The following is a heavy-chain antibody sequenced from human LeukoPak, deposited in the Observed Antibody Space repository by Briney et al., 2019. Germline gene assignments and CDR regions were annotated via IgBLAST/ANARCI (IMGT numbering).Heavy chain of an antibody. J-gene: IGHJ6*02. CDR3: GRAPYDSSGYEVEYYGMDV. Sequence: PGGSLRLSCAASGFTFSSYSMNWVRQAPGKGLEWVSSISSSSSYIYYADSVKGRFTISRDNAKNSLYLQMNSLRAEDTAVYYCGRAPYDSSGYEVEYYGMDVWGQGTTVTVSS. V-gene: IGHV3-21*01. D-gene: IGHD3-22*01. CDR1: GFTFSSYS. CDR2: ISSSSSYI.